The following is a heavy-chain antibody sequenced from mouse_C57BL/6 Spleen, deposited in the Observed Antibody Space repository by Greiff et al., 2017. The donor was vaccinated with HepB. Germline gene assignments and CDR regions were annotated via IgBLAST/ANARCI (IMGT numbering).Heavy chain of an antibody. CDR1: GYTFTSYW. CDR3: ARRYDYDHWYVDV. Sequence: VQLQQPGAELVRPGSSVKLSCKASGYTFTSYWMHWVKQRPIQGLEWIGNIDPSDSETHYNQKFKDKATLTVDKSSSTAYMQLSSLTSEDSAVYYVARRYDYDHWYVDVWGTGTTLTVSS. V-gene: IGHV1-52*01. D-gene: IGHD2-4*01. CDR2: IDPSDSET. J-gene: IGHJ1*03.